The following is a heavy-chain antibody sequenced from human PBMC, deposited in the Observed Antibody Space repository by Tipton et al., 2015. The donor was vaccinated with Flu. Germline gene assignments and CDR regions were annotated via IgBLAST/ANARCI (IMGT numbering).Heavy chain of an antibody. CDR3: ARAVVYYDGSGTIDY. Sequence: TLSLTCTVSGGSISSSSYYWGWIRQPPGKGLEWIGSIYYSGSTYYNPSLKSRVTTSVDTSKNQFSLKLSSVTAADTAVYYCARAVVYYDGSGTIDYWGQGTLVTVSS. V-gene: IGHV4-39*07. CDR2: IYYSGST. J-gene: IGHJ4*02. CDR1: GGSISSSSYY. D-gene: IGHD3-22*01.